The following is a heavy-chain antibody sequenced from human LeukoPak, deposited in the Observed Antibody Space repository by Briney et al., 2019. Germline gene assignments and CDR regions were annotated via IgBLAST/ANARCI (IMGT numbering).Heavy chain of an antibody. Sequence: GGSLRLSCAASGFTFSTYAMHWVRQGPGKGLEWVAVISYDGSNKFYADSVKGRFTISRDNSKNTLYLQMSSLSAEDTAVYYCARTTTPHYYGSGSYALGYWGQGTLVTVPS. CDR2: ISYDGSNK. V-gene: IGHV3-30-3*01. CDR3: ARTTTPHYYGSGSYALGY. J-gene: IGHJ4*02. CDR1: GFTFSTYA. D-gene: IGHD3-10*01.